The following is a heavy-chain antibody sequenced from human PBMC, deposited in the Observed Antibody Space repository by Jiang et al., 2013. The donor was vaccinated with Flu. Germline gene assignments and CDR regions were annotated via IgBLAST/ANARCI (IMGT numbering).Heavy chain of an antibody. CDR1: GYTFTSYY. Sequence: SGAEVKKPGVSVKVSCKASGYTFTSYYMHWVRQAPGQGLEWMGIINPSGGSTSYAQKFQGRVTMTRDTSTSTVYMELSSLRSEDTAVYYCATKGVGINNPRLAADYVGARGTLVHRLL. CDR3: ATKGVGINNPRLAADYV. D-gene: IGHD4-17*01. V-gene: IGHV1-46*01. CDR2: INPSGGST. J-gene: IGHJ4*02.